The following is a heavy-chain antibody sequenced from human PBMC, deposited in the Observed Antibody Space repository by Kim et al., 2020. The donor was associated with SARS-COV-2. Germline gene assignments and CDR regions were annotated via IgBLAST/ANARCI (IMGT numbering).Heavy chain of an antibody. J-gene: IGHJ5*02. CDR2: IYYSGST. V-gene: IGHV4-30-4*01. CDR1: GGSISSGDYY. CDR3: ARVRVVVVPAARDGIVPNWFDP. Sequence: SETLSLTCTVSGGSISSGDYYWSWIRQPPGKGLEWIGYIYYSGSTYYNPSLKSRVTISVDTSKNQFSLKLSSVTAADTAVYYCARVRVVVVPAARDGIVPNWFDPWGQGTLVTVSS. D-gene: IGHD2-2*01.